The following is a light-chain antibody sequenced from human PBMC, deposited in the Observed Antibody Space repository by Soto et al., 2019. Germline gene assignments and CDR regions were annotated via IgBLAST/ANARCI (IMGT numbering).Light chain of an antibody. J-gene: IGKJ2*01. CDR2: GAS. CDR3: QQLNRDGYA. CDR1: QGISTY. Sequence: DIQLTQSPSFLSASVGDRVTITCRASQGISTYLAWYLQRPGKAPQLLIYGASTLQSGVPPRFSGSGSGTEFTLTISSLQPEDFGTYYCQQLNRDGYAVGQGNKLEIK. V-gene: IGKV1-9*01.